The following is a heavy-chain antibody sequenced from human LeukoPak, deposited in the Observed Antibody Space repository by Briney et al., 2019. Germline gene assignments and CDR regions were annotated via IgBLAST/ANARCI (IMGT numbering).Heavy chain of an antibody. V-gene: IGHV1-2*02. J-gene: IGHJ4*02. CDR1: GYTFTGYY. CDR2: INPNSGGT. CDR3: ARSRRYCSGGSCYSRLDY. D-gene: IGHD2-15*01. Sequence: ASVKVSCKASGYTFTGYYMHWVRHAPGQGLEWMGWINPNSGGTNYAQKFQGRVTMTRDTSISTAYMELSRLRSDDTAVYYCARSRRYCSGGSCYSRLDYWGQGTLVTVSS.